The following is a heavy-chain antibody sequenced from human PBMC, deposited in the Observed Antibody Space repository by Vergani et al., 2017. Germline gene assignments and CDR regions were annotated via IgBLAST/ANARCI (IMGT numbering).Heavy chain of an antibody. CDR2: IWYDGSNK. J-gene: IGHJ4*02. CDR1: GFTFSSYS. V-gene: IGHV3-33*08. Sequence: VQLVESGGGLVQPGGSLRLSCAASGFTFSSYSMNWVRQAPGKGLEWVAVIWYDGSNKYYADSVKGRFTISRDNAKNSLYLQMNSLRAEDTAVYYCARDLLSIAFDYWGQGTLVTVSS. CDR3: ARDLLSIAFDY. D-gene: IGHD6-6*01.